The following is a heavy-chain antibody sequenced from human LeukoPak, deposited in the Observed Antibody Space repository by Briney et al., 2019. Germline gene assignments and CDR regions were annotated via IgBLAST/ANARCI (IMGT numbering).Heavy chain of an antibody. V-gene: IGHV4-39*07. Sequence: PSETLSLTCTVSGGSISSSSYYWGWIRQPPGKGLEWIGSIYYSGSTYYNPSLKSRVTISVDTSKNQFSLKVSSVTAADTAVYYCARDPSYSSSSYYYYYGMDVWGQGTTVTVSS. J-gene: IGHJ6*02. D-gene: IGHD6-13*01. CDR2: IYYSGST. CDR3: ARDPSYSSSSYYYYYGMDV. CDR1: GGSISSSSYY.